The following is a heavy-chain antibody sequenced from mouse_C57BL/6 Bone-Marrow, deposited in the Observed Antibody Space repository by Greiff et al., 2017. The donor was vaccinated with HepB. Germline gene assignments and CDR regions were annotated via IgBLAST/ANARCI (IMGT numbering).Heavy chain of an antibody. J-gene: IGHJ1*03. D-gene: IGHD1-1*01. Sequence: EVQLQQSGPELVKPGASVKIPCKASGYTFTDYNMDWVKQSHGKSLEWIGDNNPNNGGTIYNQKFKGKATLTVDKSSSTAYMELRSLTSEDTAVYYCATITTVVATYWYFDVWGTGTTVTVSS. CDR2: NNPNNGGT. CDR3: ATITTVVATYWYFDV. V-gene: IGHV1-18*01. CDR1: GYTFTDYN.